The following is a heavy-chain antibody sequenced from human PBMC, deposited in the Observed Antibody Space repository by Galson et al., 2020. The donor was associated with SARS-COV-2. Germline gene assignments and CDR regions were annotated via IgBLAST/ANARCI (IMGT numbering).Heavy chain of an antibody. V-gene: IGHV3-53*01. D-gene: IGHD3-9*01. CDR3: AREGDIVTGYYRDGVDS. CDR1: GFTVSSNY. Sequence: GGSLRLSCAASGFTVSSNYMSWVRQAPGKGLEWVSVIYSGGSTYYADSVKGRFTISRDNSKNTLYLQMNSLRAEDTAVYYCAREGDIVTGYYRDGVDSWGQGTMVTVSS. CDR2: IYSGGST. J-gene: IGHJ3*02.